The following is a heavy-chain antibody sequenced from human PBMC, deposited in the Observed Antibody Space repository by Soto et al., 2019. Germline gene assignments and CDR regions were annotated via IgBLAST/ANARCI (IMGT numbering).Heavy chain of an antibody. J-gene: IGHJ4*02. D-gene: IGHD1-7*01. CDR2: SGSGGSK. CDR1: GFTFSSYA. V-gene: IGHV3-23*01. Sequence: EVQLLESGGGLVQPGGSLRLSCAASGFTFSSYAMSWVRQAPGKGLEWVSASGSGGSKVYADSVKGRFSISRDNSKNTLYLQMNSLRAEDPAVYDCAGELWREHFDCWGQGTLVIVSS. CDR3: AGELWREHFDC.